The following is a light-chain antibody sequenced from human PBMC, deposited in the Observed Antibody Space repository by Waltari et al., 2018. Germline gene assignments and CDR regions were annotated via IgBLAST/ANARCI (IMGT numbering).Light chain of an antibody. CDR2: RNN. Sequence: QSVLTQPPSASGTPAQRVTISCSGSSSKIGSNYVYWYQQLPGTAPKLLIYRNNQRPSGVTDRFSGSKSGTSASLAISGLRSEDEADYYCAAWDDSLSGRVFGGGTKLTVL. CDR1: SSKIGSNY. V-gene: IGLV1-47*01. J-gene: IGLJ3*02. CDR3: AAWDDSLSGRV.